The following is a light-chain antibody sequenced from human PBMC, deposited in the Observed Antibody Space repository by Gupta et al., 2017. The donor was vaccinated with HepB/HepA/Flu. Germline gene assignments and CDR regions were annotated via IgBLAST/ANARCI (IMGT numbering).Light chain of an antibody. CDR1: QDINSY. V-gene: IGKV1-9*01. CDR2: TAS. J-gene: IGKJ5*01. Sequence: DIQLTQSPSFLSASVGDRVTITCRASQDINSYLIWYQQKPGKAPNLLIYTASTLQGGVPSRFSGSGSGTEFTLTISSLQPEDFATYYCQHVNSSPLTFGQGTLLDIK. CDR3: QHVNSSPLT.